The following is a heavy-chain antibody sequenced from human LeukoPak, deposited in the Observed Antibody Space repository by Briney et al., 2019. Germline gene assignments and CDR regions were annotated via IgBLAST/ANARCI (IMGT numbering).Heavy chain of an antibody. CDR3: ATLTTVTTDNWFDP. V-gene: IGHV3-23*01. D-gene: IGHD4-11*01. J-gene: IGHJ5*02. CDR1: GFTFSSYA. Sequence: PGGSLRLSCAASGFTFSSYAMSWVRQAPGKGLEWVSAISGSGGSTYYADSVKGRFTISRDYSKNTLYLQMNSLRAEDTAVYYCATLTTVTTDNWFDPWGQGTLVTVSS. CDR2: ISGSGGST.